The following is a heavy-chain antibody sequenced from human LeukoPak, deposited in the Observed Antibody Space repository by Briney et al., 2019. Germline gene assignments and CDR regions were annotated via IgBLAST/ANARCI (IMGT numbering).Heavy chain of an antibody. CDR2: IIPIFGTA. CDR1: GGTFSSYA. Sequence: GASVKVSCKASGGTFSSYAISWVRQAPGQGLEWMGGIIPIFGTANYAQKFQGRVTITTDESTSTAYMELSGLRSEDTAVYYCARSEDTAMAPGPYYWGQGTLVTVSS. CDR3: ARSEDTAMAPGPYY. V-gene: IGHV1-69*05. D-gene: IGHD5-18*01. J-gene: IGHJ4*02.